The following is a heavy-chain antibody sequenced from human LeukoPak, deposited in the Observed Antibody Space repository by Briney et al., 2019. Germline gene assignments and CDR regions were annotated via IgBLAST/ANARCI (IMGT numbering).Heavy chain of an antibody. Sequence: ASVKVSCKASGYTFTGYYMHWVRQAPGQGLEWMGWINPNSGGTNYAQKFQGRVTMTRDTSTSTAYMELSRLRSDDTAVYYCARAIGYCSSTSCSPIGYYYYGMDVWGQGTTATVSS. CDR1: GYTFTGYY. CDR3: ARAIGYCSSTSCSPIGYYYYGMDV. V-gene: IGHV1-2*02. J-gene: IGHJ6*02. D-gene: IGHD2-2*01. CDR2: INPNSGGT.